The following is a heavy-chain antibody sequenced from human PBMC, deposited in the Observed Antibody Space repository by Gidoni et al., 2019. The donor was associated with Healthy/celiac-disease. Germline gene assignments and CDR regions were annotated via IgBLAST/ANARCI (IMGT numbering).Heavy chain of an antibody. CDR3: AKDLWRYWASNWFDP. J-gene: IGHJ5*02. V-gene: IGHV3-23*01. CDR1: GFTFSSYA. D-gene: IGHD2-8*02. CDR2: ISGSGGRT. Sequence: EVQLLESGGGLVQPGGSLRLSCAASGFTFSSYAMSWVRQAPGKGLEWVSAISGSGGRTYYADSVKGRFTISRDNSKNTLYLQMNSLRAEDTAVYYCAKDLWRYWASNWFDPWGQGTLVTVSS.